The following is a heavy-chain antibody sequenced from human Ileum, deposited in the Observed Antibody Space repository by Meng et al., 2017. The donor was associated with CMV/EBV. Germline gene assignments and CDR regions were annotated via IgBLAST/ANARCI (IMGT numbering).Heavy chain of an antibody. Sequence: GGSLRLSCAASGLRVSDNYMVWVRQVAGKGLQWVSTLYTGGSAHYAPSVEGRFTISKDNFNNMVYLQMNSLGVEDTGVYYCAREQMGAWSGYFDSWGQGGLVTVSS. CDR1: GLRVSDNY. CDR3: AREQMGAWSGYFDS. V-gene: IGHV3-53*01. D-gene: IGHD3-3*01. CDR2: LYTGGSA. J-gene: IGHJ5*01.